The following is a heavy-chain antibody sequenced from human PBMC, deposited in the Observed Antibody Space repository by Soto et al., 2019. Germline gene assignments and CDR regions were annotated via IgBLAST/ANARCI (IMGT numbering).Heavy chain of an antibody. D-gene: IGHD2-8*01. V-gene: IGHV3-33*03. CDR2: IWYHGGNE. CDR3: ARRGCVKGVCYNSYDM. Sequence: QVQLVESGGGVVQPGRSLRLSCAVSGFTFSDFGMHWVRQAPGKGLEWVALIWYHGGNEEYADSVKGRFSISRDDSKNTLYLQMDSLRAEDTAVYYCARRGCVKGVCYNSYDMWGQGTMVTVSS. CDR1: GFTFSDFG. J-gene: IGHJ3*02.